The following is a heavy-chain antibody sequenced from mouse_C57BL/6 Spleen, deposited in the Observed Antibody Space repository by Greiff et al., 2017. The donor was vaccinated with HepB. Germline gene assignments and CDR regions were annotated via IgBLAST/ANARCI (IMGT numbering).Heavy chain of an antibody. CDR3: ARGRDEGGDYYAMDY. J-gene: IGHJ4*01. CDR2: ISDGGSYT. Sequence: EVMLVESGGGLVKPGGSLKLSCAASGFTFSSYAMSWVRQTPEKRLEWVATISDGGSYTYYPDNVKGRFTISRDNAKNNLYLQMSHLKSEDTAMYYCARGRDEGGDYYAMDYWGQGTSVTVSS. V-gene: IGHV5-4*03. CDR1: GFTFSSYA.